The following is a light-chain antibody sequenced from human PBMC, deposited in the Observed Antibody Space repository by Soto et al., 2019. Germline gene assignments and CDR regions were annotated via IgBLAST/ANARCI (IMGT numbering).Light chain of an antibody. Sequence: QSVLTQPVSVSGSPGQTITISRTGTSSDVGSYNLVSWYQQHPGKAPKLIIYEGSKQPSGVSNRFSGSKSGNTASLTISGLQAENEADYYCCSYAGSSTVVFGGGTKLTVL. CDR3: CSYAGSSTVV. V-gene: IGLV2-23*01. J-gene: IGLJ2*01. CDR1: SSDVGSYNL. CDR2: EGS.